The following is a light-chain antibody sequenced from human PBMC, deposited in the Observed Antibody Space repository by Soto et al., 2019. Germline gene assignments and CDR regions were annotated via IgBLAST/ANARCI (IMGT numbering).Light chain of an antibody. J-gene: IGLJ1*01. CDR3: AAGNDNLHGPSYV. CDR1: SSNIGSNA. V-gene: IGLV1-44*01. CDR2: SDD. Sequence: QSVLTQPPSASGTPGQKVTISCSGSSSNIGSNAVNWYQQVPGTAPKLLIYSDDQRPSGVPDRFSGSKSGTSASLAISGLQSEDEVDYICAAGNDNLHGPSYVCGTGTKVTVL.